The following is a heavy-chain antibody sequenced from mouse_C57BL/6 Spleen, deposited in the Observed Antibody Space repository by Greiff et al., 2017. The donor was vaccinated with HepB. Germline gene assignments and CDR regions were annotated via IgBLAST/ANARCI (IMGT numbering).Heavy chain of an antibody. CDR3: VRDRYDEAMDY. Sequence: EVKLMESGGGLVQPKGSLKLSCAASGFTFNTYAMHWVRQAPGKGLEWVARIRSKRSNYATYYADSVKDRFTISRDDSQSMLYLQMNNLKTEDTAMYYCVRDRYDEAMDYWGQGTSVTVSS. CDR2: IRSKRSNYAT. V-gene: IGHV10-3*01. D-gene: IGHD2-12*01. CDR1: GFTFNTYA. J-gene: IGHJ4*01.